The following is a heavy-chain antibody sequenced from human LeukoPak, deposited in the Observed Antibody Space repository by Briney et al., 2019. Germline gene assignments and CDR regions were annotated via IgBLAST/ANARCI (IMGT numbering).Heavy chain of an antibody. V-gene: IGHV4-38-2*02. J-gene: IGHJ4*02. CDR3: ARDWFHAIDY. CDR1: GYSVSSGYF. D-gene: IGHD2/OR15-2a*01. Sequence: SETLSLTCTVSGYSVSSGYFWGWIRQPPGKGLEWIGSVYHSGSTYYNPSLKSRVTISVDTSKNQFSLKPSSVTAADTAVYYCARDWFHAIDYWGQGTLVTVSS. CDR2: VYHSGST.